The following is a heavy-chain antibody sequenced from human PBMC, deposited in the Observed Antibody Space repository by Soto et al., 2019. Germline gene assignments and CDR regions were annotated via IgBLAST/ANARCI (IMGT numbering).Heavy chain of an antibody. V-gene: IGHV2-5*02. CDR2: VYWDDDK. Sequence: QITLNESGPALVKPTQTLTLTCTFSGFSLNTRDVGVGWIRQPPGKALEWLGVVYWDDDKTYSPSLKSRLTIPKDTPKNQVVLRMTKMDPVDTAKYYCAPCRGGVASFWGQGTLVTVSS. J-gene: IGHJ4*02. D-gene: IGHD3-16*01. CDR3: APCRGGVASF. CDR1: GFSLNTRDVG.